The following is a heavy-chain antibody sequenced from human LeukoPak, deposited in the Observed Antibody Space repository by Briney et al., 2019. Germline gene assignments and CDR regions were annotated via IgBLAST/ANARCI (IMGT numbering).Heavy chain of an antibody. D-gene: IGHD2-2*01. V-gene: IGHV4-59*12. J-gene: IGHJ5*02. CDR2: IYYSGST. CDR1: GGSISSYY. CDR3: ASRYCSSTSCFTLNWFDP. Sequence: SETLSLTCTVSGGSISSYYWSWIRQPPGKGLEWIGYIYYSGSTNYNPSLKSRVTISVDTSKNQFSLKLSSVTAADTAVYYCASRYCSSTSCFTLNWFDPWGQGTLVTVSS.